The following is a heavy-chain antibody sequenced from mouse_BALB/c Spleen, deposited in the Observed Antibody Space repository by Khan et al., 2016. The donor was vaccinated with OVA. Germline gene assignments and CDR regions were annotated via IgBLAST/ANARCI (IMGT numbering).Heavy chain of an antibody. CDR2: IWAGGST. J-gene: IGHJ2*01. CDR1: GFSLTSYA. V-gene: IGHV2-9*02. Sequence: VELVESGPGLVAPSQSLSITCTVTGFSLTSYAIHWIRQPPGKGLEWLGVIWAGGSTNYNSALMSRLSISKDNSKSQVFLKMNSLQTHDTAIYYCARNREPDYFDYWGQGTTLTGSS. CDR3: ARNREPDYFDY.